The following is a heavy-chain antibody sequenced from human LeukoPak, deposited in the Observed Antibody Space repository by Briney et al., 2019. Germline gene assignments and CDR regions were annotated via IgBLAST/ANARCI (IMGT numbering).Heavy chain of an antibody. CDR2: IYSGGST. V-gene: IGHV3-53*01. CDR1: GFTFSSYA. CDR3: ATLTGTTPDY. D-gene: IGHD1-7*01. J-gene: IGHJ4*02. Sequence: GGSLRLSCAASGFTFSSYAMSWVRQAPGKGLEWVSVIYSGGSTYYADSVKGRFTISKDNSKHTLYLQMNSLRAEDTAVYYCATLTGTTPDYWGQGTLVTVSS.